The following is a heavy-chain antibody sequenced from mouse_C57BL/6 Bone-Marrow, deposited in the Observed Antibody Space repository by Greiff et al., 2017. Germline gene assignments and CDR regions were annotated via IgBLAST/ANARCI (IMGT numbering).Heavy chain of an antibody. D-gene: IGHD1-1*01. CDR2: IDPSDSYT. CDR3: AREGDYYGSSPFAY. V-gene: IGHV1-69*01. CDR1: GYTFTSYW. Sequence: VQLQQPGAELVMPGASVKLSCKASGYTFTSYWMHWVKQRPGQGLEWIGEIDPSDSYTNYNQKFKCKSTLTVDKSSSSAYMQLSSLTSEDSAVYYCAREGDYYGSSPFAYWGQGTLVTVSA. J-gene: IGHJ3*01.